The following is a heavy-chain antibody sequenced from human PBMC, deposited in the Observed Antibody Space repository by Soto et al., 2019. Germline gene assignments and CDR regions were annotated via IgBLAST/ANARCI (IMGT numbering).Heavy chain of an antibody. J-gene: IGHJ4*02. D-gene: IGHD3-9*01. CDR1: GFTFGNYA. CDR3: AKGGGAPGYPIDY. V-gene: IGHV3-30*18. Sequence: QVHLGESGGGVVQPGRSLRLSCVGSGFTFGNYAMYWVRQAPGKGLEWVAFISYDGSKRYHADSVKGQFTISRDNARKTLYLQMASLRPEATAVYYCAKGGGAPGYPIDYWGQGPLVTVS. CDR2: ISYDGSKR.